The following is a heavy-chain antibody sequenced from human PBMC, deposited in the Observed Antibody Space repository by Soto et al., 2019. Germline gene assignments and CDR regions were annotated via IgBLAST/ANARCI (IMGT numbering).Heavy chain of an antibody. CDR3: ATTIARYSNYDLDY. D-gene: IGHD4-4*01. CDR1: GYTLTELS. V-gene: IGHV1-24*01. CDR2: FDPEDGET. J-gene: IGHJ4*02. Sequence: ASVKVSCKVSGYTLTELSMHWVRQAPGKGLEWMGGFDPEDGETIYAQKFQGRVTMTEDTSTDTAYMELSSLRSEDTAVYYCATTIARYSNYDLDYWRQGTLVTVSS.